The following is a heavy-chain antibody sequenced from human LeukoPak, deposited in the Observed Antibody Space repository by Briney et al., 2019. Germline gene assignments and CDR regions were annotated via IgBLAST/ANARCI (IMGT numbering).Heavy chain of an antibody. J-gene: IGHJ4*02. CDR2: ISAYNGNT. D-gene: IGHD2-2*01. CDR3: ARADIVVVPAAMIDY. V-gene: IGHV1-18*01. Sequence: ASVKASCKASGYTFTSYGISWVRQAPGQGLEWMGWISAYNGNTNYAQKLQGRVTMTTDTSTSTAYMELRSLRSDDTAVYYCARADIVVVPAAMIDYWGQGTLVTVSS. CDR1: GYTFTSYG.